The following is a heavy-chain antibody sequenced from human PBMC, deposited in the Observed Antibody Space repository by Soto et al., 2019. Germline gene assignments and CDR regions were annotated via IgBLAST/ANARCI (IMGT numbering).Heavy chain of an antibody. V-gene: IGHV4-4*02. J-gene: IGHJ4*02. CDR2: IYHSGST. CDR3: ARDLRGQELVLGY. CDR1: GGSISSSNW. Sequence: QVQLQESGPGLVKPSGTLSLTCAVSGGSISSSNWWSWVRQPPGKGLEWIGEIYHSGSTNYKPSLKSRVTISVNKSNNQFSLKLSSVTAADTAVYYCARDLRGQELVLGYWGQGTLVTVSS. D-gene: IGHD6-13*01.